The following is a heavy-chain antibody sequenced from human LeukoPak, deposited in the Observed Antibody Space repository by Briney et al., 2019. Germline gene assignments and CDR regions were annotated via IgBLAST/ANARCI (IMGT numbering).Heavy chain of an antibody. Sequence: SETLSLTCAVYGGSFSGYYWSWIRQPPGKGLEWIGEINHSGSTNYNPSLKSRATISVDTSKNQFSLKLSSVTAADTAVYYCARDPFPRVSGGNDYWGQGTLVTVSS. D-gene: IGHD2-15*01. CDR2: INHSGST. V-gene: IGHV4-34*01. J-gene: IGHJ4*02. CDR3: ARDPFPRVSGGNDY. CDR1: GGSFSGYY.